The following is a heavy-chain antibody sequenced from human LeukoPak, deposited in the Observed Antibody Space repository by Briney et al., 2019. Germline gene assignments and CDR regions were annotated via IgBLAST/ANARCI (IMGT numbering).Heavy chain of an antibody. CDR3: ARGPLIDY. V-gene: IGHV4-4*02. CDR2: IYDSGST. J-gene: IGHJ4*02. CDR1: GVSIDSGNW. Sequence: PSGTLSLTCAVSGVSIDSGNWWIWVRPPPGKGVEWIGEIYDSGSTKYSPSLKSRVTISVDKSKNQFSLRLSSVTASDTALYYCARGPLIDYWGQGTLVTVSS.